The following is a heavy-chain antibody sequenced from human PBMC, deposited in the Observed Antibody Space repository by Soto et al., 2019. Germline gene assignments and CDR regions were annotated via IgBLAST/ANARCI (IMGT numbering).Heavy chain of an antibody. J-gene: IGHJ4*02. V-gene: IGHV3-30*18. D-gene: IGHD6-13*01. CDR1: GSSFSSYG. Sequence: QVQLVESGGGVVQPGRSLRLSCAASGSSFSSYGIHWVRQVPGKGLEWVAVISYDGTYKHYADYVKGRFTFSRDNSKNTGYLQMNSLRAEDTAVYYCAKDRGYYSGSGPCYWGEGSLVTVSS. CDR3: AKDRGYYSGSGPCY. CDR2: ISYDGTYK.